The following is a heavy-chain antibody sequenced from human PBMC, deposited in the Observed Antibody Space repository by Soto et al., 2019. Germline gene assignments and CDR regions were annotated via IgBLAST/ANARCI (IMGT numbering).Heavy chain of an antibody. CDR2: IWYDGSDK. CDR3: ARDIASRRFDY. Sequence: QVQLVVSGGGVVQPGRSLRLSCEASGFTFRNHGMHWVRQAPGEGLEWVAVIWYDGSDKYYADSVKGRFTISRDNSKNTLYLEMNSLRAEDTAVYYCARDIASRRFDYLGQGVRVTVSS. CDR1: GFTFRNHG. D-gene: IGHD6-6*01. J-gene: IGHJ4*02. V-gene: IGHV3-33*01.